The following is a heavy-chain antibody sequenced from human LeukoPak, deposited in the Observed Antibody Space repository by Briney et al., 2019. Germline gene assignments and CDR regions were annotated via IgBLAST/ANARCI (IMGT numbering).Heavy chain of an antibody. CDR1: GYTFTSYG. CDR2: ISAYNDNT. D-gene: IGHD2-2*01. Sequence: GASVKVSCKASGYTFTSYGISWVRQARGQGLGWMGWISAYNDNTNDAQKLQGRVTMTTDTSTSTAYMELRSLRSDDTAVYYCARFYQLLWRRDAFDNWGQGTMVTVSS. V-gene: IGHV1-18*01. CDR3: ARFYQLLWRRDAFDN. J-gene: IGHJ3*02.